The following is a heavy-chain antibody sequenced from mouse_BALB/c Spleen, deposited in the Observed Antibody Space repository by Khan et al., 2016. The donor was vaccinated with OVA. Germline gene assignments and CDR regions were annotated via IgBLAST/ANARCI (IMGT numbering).Heavy chain of an antibody. CDR3: SRDGHDESFYFDF. CDR2: INTFTGAP. CDR1: GFTFTNFR. V-gene: IGHV9-1*02. J-gene: IGHJ2*01. Sequence: QMQLVQSGPDLRKPGETLTISCPTSGFTFTNFRVNWVKQTPGMGLKWMGYINTFTGAPTYADDFKGRFAISLETSASTVYLQINNLKNEDMAAYFCSRDGHDESFYFDFWGQGTTLTVSS. D-gene: IGHD2-3*01.